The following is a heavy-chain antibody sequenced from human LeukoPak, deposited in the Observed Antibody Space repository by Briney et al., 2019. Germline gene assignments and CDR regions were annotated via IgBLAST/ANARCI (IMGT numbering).Heavy chain of an antibody. CDR3: TKGGELMNY. D-gene: IGHD1-26*01. CDR1: GGSVSSGNYY. CDR2: IYTSGST. V-gene: IGHV4-61*02. Sequence: PSQTLSLTCTVSGGSVSSGNYYWTRIRQPAGKGLEWIGRIYTSGSTNYNPSLKSRVTISIDASKNQFSLRLSSVTAADTAVYYCTKGGELMNYWGQGTLVTVSS. J-gene: IGHJ4*02.